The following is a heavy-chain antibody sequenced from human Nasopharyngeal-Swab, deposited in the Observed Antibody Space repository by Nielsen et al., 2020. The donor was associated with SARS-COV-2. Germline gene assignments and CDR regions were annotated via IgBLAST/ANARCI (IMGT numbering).Heavy chain of an antibody. D-gene: IGHD1-26*01. CDR2: INPNSGGT. CDR1: GYTFTGYY. J-gene: IGHJ4*02. CDR3: AREKELGTWDY. V-gene: IGHV1-2*02. Sequence: ASVKVSCKASGYTFTGYYMHWVRQAPGQGLEWMGWINPNSGGTNYAQKFQGRVTITADKSTSTAYMELSSLRSEDTAVYYCAREKELGTWDYWGQGTLVTVSS.